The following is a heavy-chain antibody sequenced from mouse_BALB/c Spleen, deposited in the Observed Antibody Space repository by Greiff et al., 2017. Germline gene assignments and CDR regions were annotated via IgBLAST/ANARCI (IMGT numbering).Heavy chain of an antibody. D-gene: IGHD3-3*01. V-gene: IGHV1-69*01. J-gene: IGHJ4*01. Sequence: VQLQQPGAELVMPGASVKMSCKASGYTFTDYWMHWVKQRPGQGLEWIGAIDTSDSYTSYNQKFKGKATLTVDESSSTAYMQLSSLTSEDSAVYYCARRGPPYAMDYWGQGTSVTVSS. CDR3: ARRGPPYAMDY. CDR2: IDTSDSYT. CDR1: GYTFTDYW.